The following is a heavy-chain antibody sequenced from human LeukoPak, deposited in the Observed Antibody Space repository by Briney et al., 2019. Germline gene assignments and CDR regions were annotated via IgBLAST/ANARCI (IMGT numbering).Heavy chain of an antibody. V-gene: IGHV3-53*01. Sequence: GGSLRLSCVASGFTVSGSYLSWVRQAPGKELGWVSVIYRDGETYYAGSVKGRFTISRDNSKNTVHLQMTNLRVEDTAVYFCARGYCTATDCHGGWWFHLWGQGTLVSVSS. CDR2: IYRDGET. CDR3: ARGYCTATDCHGGWWFHL. D-gene: IGHD2-8*02. CDR1: GFTVSGSY. J-gene: IGHJ5*02.